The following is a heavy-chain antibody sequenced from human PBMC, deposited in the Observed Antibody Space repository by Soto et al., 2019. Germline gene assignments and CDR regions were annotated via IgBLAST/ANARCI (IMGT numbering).Heavy chain of an antibody. CDR3: ATHSFGRIAVAGMGGLDY. CDR1: GFTFSSYA. CDR2: ISGSGGSK. V-gene: IGHV3-23*01. Sequence: GGSLRLSCAASGFTFSSYAMSWVRQAPGKGLEWVSAISGSGGSKYYADSVKGRFTISRENSKNTLYLQMKSLRAEDTAVYYCATHSFGRIAVAGMGGLDYWGQGTLVTVSS. D-gene: IGHD6-19*01. J-gene: IGHJ4*02.